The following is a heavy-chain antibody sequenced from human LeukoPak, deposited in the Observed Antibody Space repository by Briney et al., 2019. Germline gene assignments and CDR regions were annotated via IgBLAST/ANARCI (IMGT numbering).Heavy chain of an antibody. V-gene: IGHV3-73*01. D-gene: IGHD2-15*01. Sequence: GGSLRLSCAASGLGFAGSAVHWVRQTSGRGLEWIGCVRSRGKNYATIYGASARGRFTISRDDSRNTASLQMNSLKTEDTAVYYCIRHIEYAAPDSWGQGTLVTVSS. CDR3: IRHIEYAAPDS. CDR1: GLGFAGSA. J-gene: IGHJ4*02. CDR2: VRSRGKNYAT.